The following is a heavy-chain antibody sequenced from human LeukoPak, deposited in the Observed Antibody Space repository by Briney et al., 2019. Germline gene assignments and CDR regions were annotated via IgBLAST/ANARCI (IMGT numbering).Heavy chain of an antibody. D-gene: IGHD3-10*01. J-gene: IGHJ4*02. Sequence: GGSLRLSCAASGFTFSNYGMHWVRQAPGKGLEWVAFIRYDGSNKYYADSVKGRFTISRDNSKNTLYLQMNSLRVEDTAVYYCAKDQAAAVLLLLPGLFDYWGQGTLVTVFS. CDR1: GFTFSNYG. CDR3: AKDQAAAVLLLLPGLFDY. V-gene: IGHV3-30*02. CDR2: IRYDGSNK.